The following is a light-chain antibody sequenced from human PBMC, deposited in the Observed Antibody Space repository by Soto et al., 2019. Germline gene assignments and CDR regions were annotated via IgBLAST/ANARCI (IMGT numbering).Light chain of an antibody. CDR2: GAS. V-gene: IGKV3-15*01. Sequence: EIVMTQSPATLSVSPGERATLSCRVSQSVSSNLAWYQQKPGQAPRRLIYGASTRATGIPARFSGSGSGTDSTLTISSLQSEDFAVYYCQQYNNWPPYTFGQGTKLEIK. J-gene: IGKJ2*01. CDR3: QQYNNWPPYT. CDR1: QSVSSN.